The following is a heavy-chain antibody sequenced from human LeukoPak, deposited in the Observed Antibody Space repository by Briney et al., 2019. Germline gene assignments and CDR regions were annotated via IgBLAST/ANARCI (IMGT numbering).Heavy chain of an antibody. D-gene: IGHD2-2*03. CDR1: GFTFSSYT. CDR2: ITTSDGNT. V-gene: IGHV3-23*01. CDR3: AKDGGLWISAHWGDS. Sequence: GGSLRLSCAASGFTFSSYTMSWVRQAPGKGLEWVSTITTSDGNTYYVDSVKGRFTVSRDNSKNTLFLQMNSLRAEDTAVYYCAKDGGLWISAHWGDSWGRGTLVTVSS. J-gene: IGHJ4*02.